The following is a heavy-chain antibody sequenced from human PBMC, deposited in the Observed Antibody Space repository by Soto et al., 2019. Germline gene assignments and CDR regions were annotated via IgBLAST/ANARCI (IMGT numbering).Heavy chain of an antibody. Sequence: GXSVKGSCNASGGPFISYAIIWVRQAPGQGLEWMGGIIPIFGTANYAQKFQGRVTVTADESTSTAYMELSSLRSEDTAVYYCARATKVIDYYYYYGMDVWVQGPTVTVSS. D-gene: IGHD4-17*01. J-gene: IGHJ6*02. CDR1: GGPFISYA. V-gene: IGHV1-69*01. CDR3: ARATKVIDYYYYYGMDV. CDR2: IIPIFGTA.